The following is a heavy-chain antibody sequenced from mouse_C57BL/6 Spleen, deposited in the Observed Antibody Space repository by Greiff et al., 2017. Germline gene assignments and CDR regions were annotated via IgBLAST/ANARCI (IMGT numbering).Heavy chain of an antibody. Sequence: EVKLVESEGGLVQPGSSMKLSCTASGFTFSDYYMAWVRQVPEKGLEWVANINDDGSSTYYLDSLKSRFIISRDNAENILYLQMSSLKSEDTATYYCAREDYGSSYYAMDYWGQGTSVTVSS. V-gene: IGHV5-16*01. D-gene: IGHD1-1*01. CDR1: GFTFSDYY. CDR2: INDDGSST. CDR3: AREDYGSSYYAMDY. J-gene: IGHJ4*01.